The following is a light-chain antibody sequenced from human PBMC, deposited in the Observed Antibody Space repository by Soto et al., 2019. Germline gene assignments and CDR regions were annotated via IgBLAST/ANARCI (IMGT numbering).Light chain of an antibody. CDR1: QSVSSSY. Sequence: EIVLTQSPGTLSLSPGERATLSCRASQSVSSSYLAWYQQKPGQAPRPLIYGASSRAIGIPDPFSGSGSGTDFSLTISRLEPENFAVYYCQQYSSSPWTFGQETNVAIK. CDR2: GAS. V-gene: IGKV3-20*01. J-gene: IGKJ1*01. CDR3: QQYSSSPWT.